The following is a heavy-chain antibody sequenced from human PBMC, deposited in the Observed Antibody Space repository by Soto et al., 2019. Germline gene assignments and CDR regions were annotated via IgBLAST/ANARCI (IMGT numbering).Heavy chain of an antibody. D-gene: IGHD3-10*01. CDR1: GGSISSSSYY. CDR3: ARHSRGSGSSPLDV. Sequence: PSETLSLTCTVSGGSISSSSYYWGWIRQPPGKGLEWIGSIYYSGSTYYNPSLKSRVTISVDTSKNQFSLKLSSVTAADTAVYYCARHSRGSGSSPLDVWGQGTTVTVSS. CDR2: IYYSGST. V-gene: IGHV4-39*01. J-gene: IGHJ6*02.